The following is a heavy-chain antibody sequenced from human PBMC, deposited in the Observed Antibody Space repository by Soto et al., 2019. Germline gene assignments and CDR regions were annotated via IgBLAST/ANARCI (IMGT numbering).Heavy chain of an antibody. D-gene: IGHD6-13*01. V-gene: IGHV4-31*03. Sequence: TSETLSLTCTVSGGSISSGGYYWSWIRQHPGKGLEWIGYIYYSGSTYYNPSLKSRVTISVDTSKNQFSLKLSSVTAADTAVYYCARGHMYSSSWYGPFDYWGQGTLVTVSS. CDR3: ARGHMYSSSWYGPFDY. J-gene: IGHJ4*02. CDR1: GGSISSGGYY. CDR2: IYYSGST.